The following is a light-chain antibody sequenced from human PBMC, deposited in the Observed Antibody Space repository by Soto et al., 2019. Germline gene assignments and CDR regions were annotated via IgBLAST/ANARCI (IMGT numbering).Light chain of an antibody. Sequence: QSALTQPASVSGSPGQSITISCTGTSSDVGRYNYVSWYQQHPGRAPKLIIYEVSNRPSGVSDRFSGSESGTVASLTISGLQAADEADYYCGSYTTTYVRIFGTGTKLTVL. CDR3: GSYTTTYVRI. J-gene: IGLJ1*01. V-gene: IGLV2-14*01. CDR2: EVS. CDR1: SSDVGRYNY.